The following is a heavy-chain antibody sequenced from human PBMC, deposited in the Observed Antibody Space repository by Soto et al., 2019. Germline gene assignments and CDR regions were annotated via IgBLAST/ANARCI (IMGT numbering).Heavy chain of an antibody. CDR3: ARGSSGDDAFDI. CDR2: IWYDGSNK. D-gene: IGHD3-22*01. CDR1: GFTFSSYG. Sequence: QVQLVESGGGVVQPGRSLRLSCAASGFTFSSYGMQWVRQAPGKGLEWVAVIWYDGSNKYYADSVKGRFTISRDNSKNTLYLQMNSLRAEDTAVYYCARGSSGDDAFDIWGQGTMVTVSS. V-gene: IGHV3-33*01. J-gene: IGHJ3*02.